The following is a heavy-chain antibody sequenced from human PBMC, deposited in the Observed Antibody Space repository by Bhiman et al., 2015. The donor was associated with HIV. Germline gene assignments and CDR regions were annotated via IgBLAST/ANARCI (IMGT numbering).Heavy chain of an antibody. Sequence: EVQLLESGGDLVQPGGSLRLSCAAAGFSFSRYAMSWVRQAPGKGLEWVSSISGSAVTTYYADSVKGRFTISRDNAKNSVYLQMNSLRAEDTAVYYCARDESHRRYALTVLDIWGQGTMVTVSS. CDR3: ARDESHRRYALTVLDI. J-gene: IGHJ3*02. D-gene: IGHD1-14*01. CDR1: GFSFSRYA. CDR2: ISGSAVTT. V-gene: IGHV3-23*01.